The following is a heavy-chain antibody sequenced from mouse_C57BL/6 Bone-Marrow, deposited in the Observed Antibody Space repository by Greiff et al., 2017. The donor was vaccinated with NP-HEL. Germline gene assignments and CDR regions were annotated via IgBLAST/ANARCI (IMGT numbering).Heavy chain of an antibody. CDR2: IWSGGST. V-gene: IGHV2-2*01. CDR1: GFSLTSYG. Sequence: VQRVESGPGLVQPSQSLSITCTVSGFSLTSYGVHWVRQSPGKGLEWLGVIWSGGSTDYNAAFISRLSISKDNSKSQVFFKMNSLQADDTAIYYCARKDSYWYFDVWGTGTTVTVSS. J-gene: IGHJ1*03. CDR3: ARKDSYWYFDV.